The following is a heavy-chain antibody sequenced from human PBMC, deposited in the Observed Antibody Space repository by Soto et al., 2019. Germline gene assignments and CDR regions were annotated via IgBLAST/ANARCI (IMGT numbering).Heavy chain of an antibody. V-gene: IGHV4-39*01. Sequence: SETLSLTCTVSGGSISSSSYYWGWIRQPPGKGLEWIGSIYYSGSTYYNPSLKSRVTISVDTSKNQFSLKLSSVTAADTAVYYCARGLTYYYGSGPIDYWGQGTLVTVYS. J-gene: IGHJ4*02. CDR3: ARGLTYYYGSGPIDY. D-gene: IGHD3-10*01. CDR1: GGSISSSSYY. CDR2: IYYSGST.